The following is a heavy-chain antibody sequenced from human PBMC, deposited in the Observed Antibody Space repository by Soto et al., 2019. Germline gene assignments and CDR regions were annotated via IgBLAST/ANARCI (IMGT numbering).Heavy chain of an antibody. CDR3: ARARVVFSLSPFDY. CDR1: GFTFSSYW. D-gene: IGHD2-21*01. Sequence: EVQLVESGGGLVQPGGSLRLSCAASGFTFSSYWNWVRQAPGKGLEWVANIKQDGSEKYYVDSVKGRFTISRDNAKNSLYLQMNSLRAEDTAVYYCARARVVFSLSPFDYWGQGTLVTVSS. CDR2: IKQDGSEK. V-gene: IGHV3-7*01. J-gene: IGHJ4*02.